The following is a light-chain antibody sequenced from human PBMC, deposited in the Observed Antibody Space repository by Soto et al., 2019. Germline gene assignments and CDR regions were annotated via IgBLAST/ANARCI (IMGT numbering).Light chain of an antibody. CDR1: GGDIGAYNY. J-gene: IGLJ1*01. CDR3: SSFTTTYFYV. Sequence: ALTQPASVSGSLGQSITLSCTGSGGDIGAYNYVSWYQQHPGKAPKLIVYGVTHRPSGVSSRFSASKSAYTASLTISALQAEDEADYYCSSFTTTYFYVFGPGTKVTVL. CDR2: GVT. V-gene: IGLV2-14*01.